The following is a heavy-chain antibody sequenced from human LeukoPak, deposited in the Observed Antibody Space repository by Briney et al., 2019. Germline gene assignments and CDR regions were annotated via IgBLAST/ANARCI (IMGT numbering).Heavy chain of an antibody. CDR3: AREYYYGSNSNAFDI. J-gene: IGHJ3*02. D-gene: IGHD3-10*01. CDR2: IWHDGSDK. CDR1: GFTFDNYV. V-gene: IGHV3-33*01. Sequence: PGGSLRLSCAASGFTFDNYVMHWVRQAPGKGLEWVAVIWHDGSDKYYADSVKGRFTISRDNSKNTLYVQMNSLRTEDTAVYYCAREYYYGSNSNAFDIWGRGTMVIVSS.